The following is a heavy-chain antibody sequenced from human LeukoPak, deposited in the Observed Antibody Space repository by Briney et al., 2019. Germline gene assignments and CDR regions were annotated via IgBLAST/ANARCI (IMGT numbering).Heavy chain of an antibody. D-gene: IGHD4-17*01. Sequence: SETLSLTCTVSGASISHYYWSWIRQPPGKGLEWIGYIYDSGYTKYNPSLKSRVTISVDMSKNHFSLKLTSVTAADTAVYYCARAGGDHPFDPWGQGALVTVSS. J-gene: IGHJ5*02. V-gene: IGHV4-59*01. CDR2: IYDSGYT. CDR1: GASISHYY. CDR3: ARAGGDHPFDP.